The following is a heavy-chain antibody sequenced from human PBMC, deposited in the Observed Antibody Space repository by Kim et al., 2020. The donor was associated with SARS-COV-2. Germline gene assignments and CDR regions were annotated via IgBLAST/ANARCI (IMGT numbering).Heavy chain of an antibody. V-gene: IGHV3-30*01. D-gene: IGHD3-22*01. J-gene: IGHJ6*03. Sequence: DSVKGRFTISRDNSKNTLYLQMNSLRAEDTAVYYCARSRVSYYYYYMDVWGKGTTVTVSS. CDR3: ARSRVSYYYYYMDV.